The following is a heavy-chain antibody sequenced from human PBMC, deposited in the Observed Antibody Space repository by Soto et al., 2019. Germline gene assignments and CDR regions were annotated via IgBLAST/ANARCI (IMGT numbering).Heavy chain of an antibody. CDR1: GYSFTSYW. V-gene: IGHV5-51*01. J-gene: IGHJ3*02. D-gene: IGHD3-22*01. CDR2: IYPGDSDT. CDR3: ASVTYYCDSSGPGALDI. Sequence: PGEALTISCKGSGYSFTSYWIGWVRQMPGKGLEWMGIIYPGDSDTRYSPSFQGQVTISADKSISPAYLQWSSLKASDTAMYYCASVTYYCDSSGPGALDIWGQGTMVTVSS.